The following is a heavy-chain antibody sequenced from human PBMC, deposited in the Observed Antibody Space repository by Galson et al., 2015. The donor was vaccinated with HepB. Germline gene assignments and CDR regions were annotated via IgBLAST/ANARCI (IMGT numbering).Heavy chain of an antibody. CDR1: GFTFSDYY. J-gene: IGHJ4*02. CDR2: ISSSGSTI. V-gene: IGHV3-11*01. CDR3: ARGVYSSSWPYYFDY. Sequence: SLRLSCAASGFTFSDYYMSWIRQAPGKGLEWVSYISSSGSTIYYADSVKGRFTISRDNAKNSLYLQMNSLRAEDKAVYYCARGVYSSSWPYYFDYLVQGTLVTVSS. D-gene: IGHD6-13*01.